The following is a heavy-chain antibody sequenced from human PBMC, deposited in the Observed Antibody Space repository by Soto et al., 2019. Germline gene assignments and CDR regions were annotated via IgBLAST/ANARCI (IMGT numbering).Heavy chain of an antibody. CDR3: ARKGAAASYAHYYMDV. CDR1: GGSISPYY. Sequence: QVQLQESGPGLVKPSETLSLTCTVSGGSISPYYWSWIRQPPGKGLEWIGYVYYSGNTNYNPTLESRVTISVDTTRKRFSLNLTSPTAAATAVYYCARKGAAASYAHYYMDVWGRGTAVTVSS. J-gene: IGHJ6*03. V-gene: IGHV4-59*01. CDR2: VYYSGNT. D-gene: IGHD6-13*01.